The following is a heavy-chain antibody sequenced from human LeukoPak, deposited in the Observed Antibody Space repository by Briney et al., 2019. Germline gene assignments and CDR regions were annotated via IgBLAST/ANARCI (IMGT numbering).Heavy chain of an antibody. CDR2: IRYDGSNK. Sequence: PGGSLRLSCAASGFTFSSYGIHWVRQAPGKGLEWVAFIRYDGSNKYYADSVKGRFTISRDNSKNTLYLQMNSLRAEDTAVYYCARQIGGGWSFDYWGQGTLVTVSS. D-gene: IGHD6-19*01. CDR3: ARQIGGGWSFDY. J-gene: IGHJ4*02. V-gene: IGHV3-30*02. CDR1: GFTFSSYG.